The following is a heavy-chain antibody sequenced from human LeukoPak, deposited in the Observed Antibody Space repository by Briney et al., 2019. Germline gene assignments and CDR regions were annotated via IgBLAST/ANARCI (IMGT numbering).Heavy chain of an antibody. V-gene: IGHV3-11*01. Sequence: PGGSLRLSCAASGFTFSDYYMSWIRQAPGKGLEWGSYISSSGSTIYYADSVKGRFTISRDNAKNSLYLQMNSLRAEDTAVYYCARDPRRAQYQLPMYNWFDPWGQGTLVTVSS. CDR3: ARDPRRAQYQLPMYNWFDP. J-gene: IGHJ5*02. CDR2: ISSSGSTI. D-gene: IGHD2-2*01. CDR1: GFTFSDYY.